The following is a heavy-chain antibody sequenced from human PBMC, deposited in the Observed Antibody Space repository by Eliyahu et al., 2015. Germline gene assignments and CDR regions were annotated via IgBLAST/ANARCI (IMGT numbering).Heavy chain of an antibody. V-gene: IGHV4-4*02. CDR3: ARDATGGSYADY. D-gene: IGHD2-15*01. CDR2: IYHSGST. CDR1: GXSISSGNW. J-gene: IGHJ4*02. Sequence: QVQLQESGPGLVKPSGTLSLTXXVSGXSISSGNWWSWVRXXPGKGLEWIGEIYHSGSTNYNPSLKSRVTISVDKSKNQFSLNLSSVTAADTAVYYCARDATGGSYADYWGQGALVSVSS.